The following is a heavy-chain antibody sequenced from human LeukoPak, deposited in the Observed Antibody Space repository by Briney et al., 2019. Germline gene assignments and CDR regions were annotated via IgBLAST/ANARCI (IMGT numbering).Heavy chain of an antibody. CDR1: GGSISSYS. CDR3: ARPRVYSDRSGYLEGTLDS. Sequence: PSETLSLTCSVSGGSISSYSWSWIRQPPGKGLEWIGYIYYSGSTNYNPSLKSRVTISVDTSKNQFSLRLSSVTAADTAVYYCARPRVYSDRSGYLEGTLDSWGQGTLVTVSS. D-gene: IGHD3-22*01. J-gene: IGHJ4*02. CDR2: IYYSGST. V-gene: IGHV4-59*08.